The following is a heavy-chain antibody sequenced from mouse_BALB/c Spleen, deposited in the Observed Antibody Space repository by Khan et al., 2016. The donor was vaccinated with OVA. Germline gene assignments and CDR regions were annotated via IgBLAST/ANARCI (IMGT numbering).Heavy chain of an antibody. Sequence: QVQLKQSGPGLVAPSQSLSITFSISGFSLTHYGVYCVRHPPGKGLECLVVIWKDGNTAYSSAFKSRLTCSKHKSKSQVFLKMNRLQTDDTAKYCCTRQPYYHYNIMDYWGQGTSVTVSS. J-gene: IGHJ4*01. CDR2: IWKDGNT. D-gene: IGHD2-10*01. CDR1: GFSLTHYG. V-gene: IGHV2-6-1*01. CDR3: TRQPYYHYNIMDY.